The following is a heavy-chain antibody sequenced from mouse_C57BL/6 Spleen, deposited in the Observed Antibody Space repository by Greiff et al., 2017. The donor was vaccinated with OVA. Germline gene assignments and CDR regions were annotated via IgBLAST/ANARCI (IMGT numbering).Heavy chain of an antibody. CDR1: GYAFSSYW. J-gene: IGHJ2*01. CDR3: AREDYYGSSPCYFDY. Sequence: VQLQQSGAELVKPGASVKISCKASGYAFSSYWMNWVKQRPGKGLEWIGQIYPGDGDTNYNGKFKGKATLTADKSSSTAYMQLSSLTSVDSAVYFCAREDYYGSSPCYFDYWGQGTTLTVSS. CDR2: IYPGDGDT. D-gene: IGHD1-1*01. V-gene: IGHV1-80*01.